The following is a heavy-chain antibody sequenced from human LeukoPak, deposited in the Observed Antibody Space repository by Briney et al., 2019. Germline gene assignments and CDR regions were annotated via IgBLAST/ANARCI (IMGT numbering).Heavy chain of an antibody. CDR3: ARAISQKVGFDY. CDR2: MNPNSGNT. V-gene: IGHV1-8*01. J-gene: IGHJ4*02. CDR1: GYTFTSYD. Sequence: ASVKVSCKASGYTFTSYDINWVRQATGQGLEWMGWMNPNSGNTGYAQKFQGRVTMTRDTSISTAYMELSRLRSDDTAVYYCARAISQKVGFDYWGQGTLVTVSS. D-gene: IGHD1-26*01.